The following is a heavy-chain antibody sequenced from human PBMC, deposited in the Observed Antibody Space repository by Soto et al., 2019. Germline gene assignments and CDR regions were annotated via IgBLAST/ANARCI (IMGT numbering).Heavy chain of an antibody. V-gene: IGHV3-30-3*01. D-gene: IGHD2-8*02. J-gene: IGHJ4*02. CDR1: GFTFSNYA. Sequence: GGSLRLSCAASGFTFSNYAIHWVRQAPGKGLEWVAVISYDGSDEYYADSVKGRFTISRDNSKNTLYLQMNGLRAEDTALYYCARVKSSIILASALGYWGQGALVTVSS. CDR2: ISYDGSDE. CDR3: ARVKSSIILASALGY.